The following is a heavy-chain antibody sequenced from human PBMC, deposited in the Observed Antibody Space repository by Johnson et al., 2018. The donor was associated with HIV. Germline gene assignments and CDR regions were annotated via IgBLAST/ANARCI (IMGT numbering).Heavy chain of an antibody. CDR2: IYSGGST. V-gene: IGHV3-66*01. J-gene: IGHJ3*02. CDR3: ARGYILTGYSGAFDM. D-gene: IGHD3-9*01. CDR1: GFTVSRNY. Sequence: MQLVESGGGVVQPGGSLILSCAASGFTVSRNYMTWVRQAPGKGLEWVSVIYSGGSTYHADSVKGRFTISRDNSKNTVYLQMNSLRAEDTAVYYCARGYILTGYSGAFDMWGQGTMVTVSS.